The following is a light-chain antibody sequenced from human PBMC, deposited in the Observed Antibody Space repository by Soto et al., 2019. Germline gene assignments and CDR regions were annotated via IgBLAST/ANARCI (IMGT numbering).Light chain of an antibody. Sequence: DIQMTQSPSTLSASVGDRVTITCRASQSISDWLAWFQQKPGKAPNLLIYDASSLQSGVPSRFSGSGSGTQFTLTISSLQPDDFATYYCQQYKTYPWTFGQGTKVDIK. V-gene: IGKV1-5*01. J-gene: IGKJ1*01. CDR3: QQYKTYPWT. CDR2: DAS. CDR1: QSISDW.